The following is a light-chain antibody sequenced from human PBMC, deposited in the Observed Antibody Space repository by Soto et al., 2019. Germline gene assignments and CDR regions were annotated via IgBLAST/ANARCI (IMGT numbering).Light chain of an antibody. V-gene: IGKV3-11*01. CDR3: QQRSNWPLYT. Sequence: EIVLTQSPATLSLSPGERATLSCRASPSVSSYLAWYQQKRGQAPRLLIYDASNRATGIPARFSGSGSGTDFTLTISSLEPEDFAVYYCQQRSNWPLYTFGQGTKLEIK. J-gene: IGKJ2*01. CDR1: PSVSSY. CDR2: DAS.